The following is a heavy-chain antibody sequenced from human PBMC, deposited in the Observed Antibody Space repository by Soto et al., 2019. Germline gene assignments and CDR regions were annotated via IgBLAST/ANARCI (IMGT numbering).Heavy chain of an antibody. Sequence: QVQLVQSGSEVKKPGSSVKVSCKASGGSFSSNPISWVRQAPGQGLEWMAGIIPIFATVHYAQKFQGRVTITADESTSTAYMERTSLRSEDTAVYFCARGGSGYSSAPRYYFDYWGQGTLVTVSS. CDR1: GGSFSSNP. J-gene: IGHJ4*02. CDR2: IIPIFATV. V-gene: IGHV1-69*01. CDR3: ARGGSGYSSAPRYYFDY. D-gene: IGHD5-18*01.